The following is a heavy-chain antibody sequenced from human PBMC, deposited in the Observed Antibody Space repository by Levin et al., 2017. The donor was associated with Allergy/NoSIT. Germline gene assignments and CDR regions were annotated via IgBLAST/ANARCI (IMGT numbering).Heavy chain of an antibody. D-gene: IGHD6-19*01. J-gene: IGHJ4*02. CDR3: AGDPASSGWEAPKHY. Sequence: LSLTCAVSGFTVSSNYMSWVRQAPGKGLEWVSIIYSDGTTYYADSVKARFAISRDNSKNTLYLQVNSLRADDTAIYYCAGDPASSGWEAPKHYWGQGTLVTVSS. V-gene: IGHV3-53*01. CDR1: GFTVSSNY. CDR2: IYSDGTT.